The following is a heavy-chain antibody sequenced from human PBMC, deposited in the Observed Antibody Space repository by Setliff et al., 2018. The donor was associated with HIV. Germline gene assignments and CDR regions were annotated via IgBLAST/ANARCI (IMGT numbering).Heavy chain of an antibody. CDR2: IIPKFGTA. Sequence: ASVKVSCKASGGTFSSYAISWVRQAPGQGLEWMGGIIPKFGTANYAQNFQGRVTITADESSSTASMELSSLRSEDTALYYCARGSGVGIHDVFDIWGQGTMVTVSS. D-gene: IGHD3-3*01. CDR3: ARGSGVGIHDVFDI. V-gene: IGHV1-69*13. CDR1: GGTFSSYA. J-gene: IGHJ3*02.